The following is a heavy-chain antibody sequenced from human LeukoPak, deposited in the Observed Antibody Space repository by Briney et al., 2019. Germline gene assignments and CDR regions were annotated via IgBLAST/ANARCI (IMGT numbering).Heavy chain of an antibody. Sequence: GGSLRLSCAASGFTFSSYAMSWVRQAPGKGLEWVSAISGSGGSTYYADSVKGRFTISRDNSKNTLYLQMNSLRAEDTAVYYCAKGSYDFWSGYPTYYFDYWGQGTLVTVSS. D-gene: IGHD3-3*01. CDR3: AKGSYDFWSGYPTYYFDY. V-gene: IGHV3-23*01. CDR1: GFTFSSYA. CDR2: ISGSGGST. J-gene: IGHJ4*02.